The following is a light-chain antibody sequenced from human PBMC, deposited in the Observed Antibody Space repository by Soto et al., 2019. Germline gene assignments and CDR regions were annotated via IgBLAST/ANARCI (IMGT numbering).Light chain of an antibody. Sequence: DIQMTQSPSTLSASVGDRVTITCRASQSISTWLAWYQQKPGKAPKLLIYKASSLEGGGPSRFSGSGSGTECNITVSSLQPDDFAIYYWQQYNTYPLTFGVGTTVEIK. J-gene: IGKJ4*01. CDR2: KAS. CDR3: QQYNTYPLT. CDR1: QSISTW. V-gene: IGKV1-5*03.